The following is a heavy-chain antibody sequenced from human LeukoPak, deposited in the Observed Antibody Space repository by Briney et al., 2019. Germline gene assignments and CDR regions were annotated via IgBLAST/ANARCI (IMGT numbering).Heavy chain of an antibody. Sequence: ASVKVSCKASGYTFTSYYMHWVRQDPGQGLEWMGIINPNGGSTSYAQKFQGRVTMTRDMSTSTVYMELSSLRSEDTAVYYCARGFTHRMYYYAGGDAFDIWGQGTMVTVSS. CDR2: INPNGGST. J-gene: IGHJ3*02. V-gene: IGHV1-46*01. CDR3: ARGFTHRMYYYAGGDAFDI. CDR1: GYTFTSYY. D-gene: IGHD3-10*01.